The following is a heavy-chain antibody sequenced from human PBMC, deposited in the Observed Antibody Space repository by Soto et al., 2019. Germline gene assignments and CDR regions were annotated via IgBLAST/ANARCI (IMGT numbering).Heavy chain of an antibody. D-gene: IGHD2-2*01. V-gene: IGHV3-43*01. CDR3: AKDINPGIVLVPAAQTEFPYYYGMDV. CDR2: ISWDGGST. Sequence: PGGSLRLSCAASGFTFDDYTMHWVRQAPGKGLEWVSLISWDGGSTYYADSVKGRFTISRDNSKNSLYLQMNSLRTEDTALYYCAKDINPGIVLVPAAQTEFPYYYGMDVWGQGTTVTVSS. CDR1: GFTFDDYT. J-gene: IGHJ6*02.